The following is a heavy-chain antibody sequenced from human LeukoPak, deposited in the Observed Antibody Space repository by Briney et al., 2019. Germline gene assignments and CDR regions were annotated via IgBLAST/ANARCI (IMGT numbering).Heavy chain of an antibody. D-gene: IGHD1-1*01. Sequence: ASPKDSSEAPGYTSTSYGIRSGPQTPQEGLERMGWITTYIGNTNNAQTFKGRVTMTTDTSTSTAYMELRSLRSDDRAVYYCAIDRPSAVGTTARCFPWGEGTLVAVSS. V-gene: IGHV1-18*04. J-gene: IGHJ5*02. CDR1: GYTSTSYG. CDR2: ITTYIGNT. CDR3: AIDRPSAVGTTARCFP.